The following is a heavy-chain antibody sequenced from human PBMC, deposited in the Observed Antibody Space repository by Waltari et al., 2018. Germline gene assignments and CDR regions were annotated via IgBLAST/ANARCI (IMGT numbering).Heavy chain of an antibody. Sequence: QVQLVQSGAEVKKPGASVKVSCKASGYTFTGYYMHWVRQAPGQGLAWMGWINPNSGGTNYAQKLQGRVTMTRDTSISTAYMELSRLRSDDTAVYYCASDGIAAAGTGWGQGTLVTVSS. CDR3: ASDGIAAAGTG. CDR1: GYTFTGYY. V-gene: IGHV1-2*02. D-gene: IGHD6-13*01. J-gene: IGHJ4*02. CDR2: INPNSGGT.